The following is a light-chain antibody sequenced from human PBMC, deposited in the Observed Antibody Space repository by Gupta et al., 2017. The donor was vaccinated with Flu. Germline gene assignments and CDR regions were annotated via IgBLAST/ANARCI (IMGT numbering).Light chain of an antibody. Sequence: DIQMTQSPSTLSASVGDRVTITCRASQNINKWLAWYQQKPGKAPSLLIYKASTLETGVPSRFSGSGSGTGFTLTISSLQPDDFATYYCQQYSGYSYTFGQGTKLEIK. V-gene: IGKV1-5*03. CDR2: KAS. J-gene: IGKJ2*01. CDR3: QQYSGYSYT. CDR1: QNINKW.